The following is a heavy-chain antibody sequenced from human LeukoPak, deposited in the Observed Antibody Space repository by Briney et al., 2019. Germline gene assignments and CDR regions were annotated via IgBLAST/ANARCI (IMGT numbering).Heavy chain of an antibody. CDR1: GFTFSSYA. Sequence: PGGSLRLSCAASGFTFSSYAMSWVRQAPGKGLEWVSAISGSGGSTYYAGSVKGRFTISRDNSKNTLYLQMNSLRAEDTAVYYCAKLMAGYDLIVPGDYWGQGTLVTVSS. CDR2: ISGSGGST. CDR3: AKLMAGYDLIVPGDY. J-gene: IGHJ4*02. D-gene: IGHD3-3*01. V-gene: IGHV3-23*01.